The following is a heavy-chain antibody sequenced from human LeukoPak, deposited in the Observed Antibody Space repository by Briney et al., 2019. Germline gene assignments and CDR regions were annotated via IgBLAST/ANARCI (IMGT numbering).Heavy chain of an antibody. V-gene: IGHV4-38-2*02. D-gene: IGHD4-17*01. CDR2: IYHSGST. J-gene: IGHJ4*02. Sequence: PSETLSLTCTVSGYSISSGYYWGWIRQPPGKGLEWIGSIYHSGSTYYNPSLKSRVTISVDTSKNQFSLKLSSLTAADTAVYYCASVIYDGDYGYYFDYWGQGTLVTVSS. CDR3: ASVIYDGDYGYYFDY. CDR1: GYSISSGYY.